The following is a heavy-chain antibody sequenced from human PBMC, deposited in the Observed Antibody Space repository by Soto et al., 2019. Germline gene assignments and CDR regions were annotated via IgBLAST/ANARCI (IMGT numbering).Heavy chain of an antibody. D-gene: IGHD2-8*01. CDR2: ISTYNGNT. CDR1: GYTFSNSG. V-gene: IGHV1-18*01. CDR3: ARDEYNNGRNWLNP. J-gene: IGHJ5*02. Sequence: QVQLVQSGPEVKKPGASVKVSCKASGYTFSNSGFSWMRQAPGQGLEWMGWISTYNGNTNYAQKFQGRLSMTTDTSTSTAFMELRTLRSDDTALYYCARDEYNNGRNWLNPWGQGTLVTVTS.